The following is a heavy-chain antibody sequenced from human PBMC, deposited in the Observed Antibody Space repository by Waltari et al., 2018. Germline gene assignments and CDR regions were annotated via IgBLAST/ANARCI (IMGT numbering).Heavy chain of an antibody. CDR3: ARGAGDIVVVPAAPAQGYMDV. J-gene: IGHJ6*03. CDR1: GFTFSSYA. CDR2: ISYDGSNK. Sequence: QVQLVESGGGVVQPGRSLRLSCAASGFTFSSYAMHWVRQAPGQGLEWVAVISYDGSNKYYADSVKGRFTISRDNSKNTLYLQMNSLRAEDTAVYYCARGAGDIVVVPAAPAQGYMDVWGKGTTVTISS. D-gene: IGHD2-2*01. V-gene: IGHV3-30-3*01.